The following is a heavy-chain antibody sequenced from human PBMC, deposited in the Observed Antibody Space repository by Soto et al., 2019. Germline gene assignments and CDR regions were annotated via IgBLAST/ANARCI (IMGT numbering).Heavy chain of an antibody. Sequence: ETLSLTCAVYGGSFSGYYWSWIRQPPGKGLERIGEINHSGSTNYNPSLKSRVTISVDTSKNQFSLKLSSVTAADTAVYYCARASYDYVWGSYRPRNAFDIWGQGTMVTVSS. J-gene: IGHJ3*02. V-gene: IGHV4-34*01. CDR1: GGSFSGYY. CDR2: INHSGST. D-gene: IGHD3-16*02. CDR3: ARASYDYVWGSYRPRNAFDI.